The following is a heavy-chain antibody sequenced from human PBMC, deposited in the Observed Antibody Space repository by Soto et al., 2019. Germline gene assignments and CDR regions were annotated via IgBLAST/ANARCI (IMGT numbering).Heavy chain of an antibody. CDR3: ARHRGYYDILTGYYTELNFDY. J-gene: IGHJ4*02. CDR2: IYYSGTI. Sequence: PSETLSLTCTVSGGSISSSSYYWGWIRQPPGKGLEWIGSIYYSGTIYYNPSLKSRVTISVDTSKNQFSLKLSSVTAADTAVYYCARHRGYYDILTGYYTELNFDYWGQGTLVTVSS. CDR1: GGSISSSSYY. V-gene: IGHV4-39*01. D-gene: IGHD3-9*01.